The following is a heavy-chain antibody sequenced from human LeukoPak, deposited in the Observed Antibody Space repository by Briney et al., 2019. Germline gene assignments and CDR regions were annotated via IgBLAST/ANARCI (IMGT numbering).Heavy chain of an antibody. Sequence: ASVKVSCKVSGYTLTELSMHWVRQAPGKGLEWMGGFDPEDGETIYAQKFQGRVTMTEDTSTDTAYMELSSLRSEDTAVYYCATDPPKTMRVVKLDYYYGMDVWRQGTTVTVPS. CDR2: FDPEDGET. V-gene: IGHV1-24*01. CDR1: GYTLTELS. D-gene: IGHD3-3*01. CDR3: ATDPPKTMRVVKLDYYYGMDV. J-gene: IGHJ6*02.